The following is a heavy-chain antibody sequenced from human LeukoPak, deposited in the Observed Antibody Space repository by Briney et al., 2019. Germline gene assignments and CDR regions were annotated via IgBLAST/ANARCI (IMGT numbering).Heavy chain of an antibody. CDR3: AKVPPSPGWWYFDL. CDR1: GFTFSSYA. J-gene: IGHJ2*01. V-gene: IGHV3-23*01. CDR2: ITGRGAST. Sequence: RGSLRLSCAASGFTFSSYAMSWVRQAPGKGLEWVSAITGRGASTYYADSVKGRFTISRDNSKNTLYLQMNSLRAEDTAVYYCAKVPPSPGWWYFDLWGRGTLVTVSS.